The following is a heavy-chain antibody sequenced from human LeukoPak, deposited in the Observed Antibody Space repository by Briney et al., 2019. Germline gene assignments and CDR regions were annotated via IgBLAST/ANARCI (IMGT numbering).Heavy chain of an antibody. D-gene: IGHD5-24*01. CDR2: ISGSGGST. V-gene: IGHV3-23*01. CDR3: AKDGRDGYNYRRGYFDY. Sequence: PGGSLRLSCAASGFTFSSYAMSWVRQAPGKGLEWVSAISGSGGSTYYADSVKGRFTISRDNSKNTLYLQMNSLRAEDTAVYYCAKDGRDGYNYRRGYFDYWGLGTLVTVSS. CDR1: GFTFSSYA. J-gene: IGHJ4*02.